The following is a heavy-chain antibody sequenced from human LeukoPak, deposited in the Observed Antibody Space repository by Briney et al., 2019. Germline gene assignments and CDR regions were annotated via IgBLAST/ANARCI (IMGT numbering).Heavy chain of an antibody. CDR3: ARAILTPSGYVWYFDL. CDR1: GGSISSGGFW. V-gene: IGHV4-31*03. D-gene: IGHD3-3*01. J-gene: IGHJ2*01. CDR2: IYYSGST. Sequence: SQTLSLTCTVSGGSISSGGFWWSCIRQHPGKGLEWMGYIYYSGSTYYNPSLKSRVTMSVDTSKNQFSLKLSSVTASDTAVYYCARAILTPSGYVWYFDLWGRGTLVTVSS.